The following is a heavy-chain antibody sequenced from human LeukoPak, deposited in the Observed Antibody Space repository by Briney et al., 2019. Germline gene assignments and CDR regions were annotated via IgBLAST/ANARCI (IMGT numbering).Heavy chain of an antibody. Sequence: SETLSLTCSVSGGSISSNYWGWIRQPPGKGLEWIGYIYYRGSTNYNPSLKSRVTISVDTSKNQFSLKLSSVTAADTAVYYCASYSYYMDVWGKGTTVTVSS. CDR3: ASYSYYMDV. CDR2: IYYRGST. CDR1: GGSISSNY. D-gene: IGHD2-21*01. J-gene: IGHJ6*03. V-gene: IGHV4-59*01.